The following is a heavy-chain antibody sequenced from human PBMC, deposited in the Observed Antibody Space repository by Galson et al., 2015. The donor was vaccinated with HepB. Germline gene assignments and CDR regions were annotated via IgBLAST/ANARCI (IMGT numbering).Heavy chain of an antibody. V-gene: IGHV1-3*01. J-gene: IGHJ4*02. CDR3: ARDLYSTEPLDY. CDR2: INAGSGNT. D-gene: IGHD2-15*01. Sequence: GYTFTSYAMHWVRQAPGQRLEWMGWINAGSGNTKYSQKFQGRVTITRDTSASTAYMELSSLRSEDTAVYYCARDLYSTEPLDYWGQGTLVTVSS. CDR1: GYTFTSYA.